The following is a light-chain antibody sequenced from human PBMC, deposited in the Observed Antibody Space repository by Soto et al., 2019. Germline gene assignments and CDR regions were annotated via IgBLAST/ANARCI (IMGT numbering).Light chain of an antibody. J-gene: IGLJ1*01. V-gene: IGLV2-14*01. Sequence: QSALTQPASVSGSPGQSITISCTGTSSDVGGYNSVSWYQQHPGKAPKLMIYEVSNRPSGVSNRFSGSKPGNTASLTVSGLQAEDEADYYCSSFTSSSTLYVFGTGTKVTVL. CDR3: SSFTSSSTLYV. CDR1: SSDVGGYNS. CDR2: EVS.